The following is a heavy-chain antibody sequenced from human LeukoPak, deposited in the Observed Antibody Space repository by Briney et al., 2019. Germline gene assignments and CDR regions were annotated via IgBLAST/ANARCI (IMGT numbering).Heavy chain of an antibody. D-gene: IGHD4-17*01. Sequence: GGSLRLSCAASGFTFSSYAMSWVRQAPGKGLEWVSGISGSGGSTYYADSVKGRFTISRDNAKNTLYLQMNSLRAEDTAVYYCASILRVTTLGFDYWGQGTLVTVSS. J-gene: IGHJ4*02. CDR3: ASILRVTTLGFDY. CDR2: ISGSGGST. CDR1: GFTFSSYA. V-gene: IGHV3-23*01.